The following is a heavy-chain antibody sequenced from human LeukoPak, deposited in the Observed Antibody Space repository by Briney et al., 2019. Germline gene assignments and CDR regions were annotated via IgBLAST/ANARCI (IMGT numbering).Heavy chain of an antibody. Sequence: TGGSLRLSCAASGFTFSNAWMSWVRQAPGKGLEWVGRIKSKTDGGTTDYAAPVKGRFTISRDDSKNTLYLQMNSLKTEDTAVYYCTTDVMWELPGSAFDIWGQGTMVTVSS. CDR2: IKSKTDGGTT. CDR1: GFTFSNAW. V-gene: IGHV3-15*01. D-gene: IGHD1-26*01. CDR3: TTDVMWELPGSAFDI. J-gene: IGHJ3*02.